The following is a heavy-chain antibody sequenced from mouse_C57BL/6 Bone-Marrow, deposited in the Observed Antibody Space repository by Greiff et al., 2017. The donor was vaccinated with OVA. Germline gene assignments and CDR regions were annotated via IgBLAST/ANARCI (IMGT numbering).Heavy chain of an antibody. Sequence: QVQLQQPGAELVMPGASVKLSCKASGYTFTSYWMHWVKQRPGQGLEWIGEIDPSDSYTNYNQKFKGKSTLTVDKSSSTAYMQLSSLTSEDSAVYYCERGLLRWGGEYFDVWGTGTTVTVSS. CDR2: IDPSDSYT. V-gene: IGHV1-69*01. J-gene: IGHJ1*03. CDR3: ERGLLRWGGEYFDV. D-gene: IGHD1-1*01. CDR1: GYTFTSYW.